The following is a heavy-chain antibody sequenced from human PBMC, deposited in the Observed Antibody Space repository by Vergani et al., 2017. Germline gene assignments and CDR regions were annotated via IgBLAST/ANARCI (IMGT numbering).Heavy chain of an antibody. V-gene: IGHV4-59*01. J-gene: IGHJ4*02. D-gene: IGHD3-3*01. CDR3: ARGLPRGDYFDY. Sequence: QVQLQESGPGLVKPSETLSLTCTVSGGSISSYYWSWIRQPPGKGLEWIEYIYYSGSTNYNPSLKSRVTISVDTSKNQFSLKLSSVTAADTAVYYCARGLPRGDYFDYWGQGTLVTVSS. CDR2: IYYSGST. CDR1: GGSISSYY.